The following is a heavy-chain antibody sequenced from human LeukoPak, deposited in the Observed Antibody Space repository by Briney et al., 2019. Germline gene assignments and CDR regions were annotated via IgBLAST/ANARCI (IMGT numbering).Heavy chain of an antibody. CDR3: ARDAGGYDYYFDY. D-gene: IGHD5-12*01. V-gene: IGHV3-64*01. Sequence: ASVKVSCKASGGTFSSYAMHWVRQAPGKGLEYVSAISSNGGSTYYANSVKGRFTISRDNSKNTLYLQMGSLRAEDMAVYYCARDAGGYDYYFDYWGQGTLVTVSS. J-gene: IGHJ4*02. CDR1: GGTFSSYA. CDR2: ISSNGGST.